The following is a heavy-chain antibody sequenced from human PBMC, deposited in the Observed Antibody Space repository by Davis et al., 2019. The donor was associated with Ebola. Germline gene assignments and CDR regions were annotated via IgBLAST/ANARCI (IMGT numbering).Heavy chain of an antibody. V-gene: IGHV1-2*02. J-gene: IGHJ6*02. CDR1: GYIFTCYY. Sequence: ASVQVSCKASGYIFTCYYMHWVRQAPAQGLEWMGWINPNSGGTNYAQKFQGRVTMTRDTSISTAYMELSRLRFDDTAVYYCARDNTNAGDVWGQGTTVTVSS. CDR2: INPNSGGT. CDR3: ARDNTNAGDV.